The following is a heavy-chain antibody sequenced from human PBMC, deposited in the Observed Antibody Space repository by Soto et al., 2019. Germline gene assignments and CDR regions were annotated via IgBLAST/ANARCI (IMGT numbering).Heavy chain of an antibody. CDR2: IYWDDDK. CDR1: GFSLSTSGVG. CDR3: AHYSGYDRDDAFDI. J-gene: IGHJ3*02. V-gene: IGHV2-5*02. D-gene: IGHD5-12*01. Sequence: SGPTLVNPTQTLTLTFPFSGFSLSTSGVGVGWIRQPPGKALEWLALIYWDDDKRYSPSLKSRLTITKDTSKNQVVLTMTNMDPVDTATYYCAHYSGYDRDDAFDIWGQGTMVTVSS.